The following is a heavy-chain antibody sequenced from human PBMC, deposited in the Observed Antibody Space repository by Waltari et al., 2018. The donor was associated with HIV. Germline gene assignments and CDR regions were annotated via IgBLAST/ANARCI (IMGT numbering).Heavy chain of an antibody. V-gene: IGHV4-34*01. CDR3: ARGGGFGDEVAVYYYYGMDV. J-gene: IGHJ6*02. D-gene: IGHD3-10*01. CDR1: GGSFSGYY. Sequence: QVQLQQWGAGLLKPSETLSLTCAVYGGSFSGYYWSWIRQPPGTGLEWIGEINHSGSTNYNPSLKSRVTISVDTSKNQFSLKLSSVTAADTAVYYCARGGGFGDEVAVYYYYGMDVWGQGTTVTVSS. CDR2: INHSGST.